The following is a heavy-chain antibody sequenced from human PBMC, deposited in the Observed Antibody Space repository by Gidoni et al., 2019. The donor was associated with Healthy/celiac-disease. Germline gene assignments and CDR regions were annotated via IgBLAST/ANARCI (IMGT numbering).Heavy chain of an antibody. Sequence: QVQLVESGGGVVQPGRSLRLSCAASGFTFSSYGMHWVRQAPGKGLEWVAVISYDGSNKYYADSVKGRFTISRDNSKNTLYLQMNSLRAEDTAVYYCAKEISPYPIAAAGPVFDYWGQGTLVTVSS. CDR1: GFTFSSYG. V-gene: IGHV3-30*18. J-gene: IGHJ4*02. CDR2: ISYDGSNK. CDR3: AKEISPYPIAAAGPVFDY. D-gene: IGHD6-13*01.